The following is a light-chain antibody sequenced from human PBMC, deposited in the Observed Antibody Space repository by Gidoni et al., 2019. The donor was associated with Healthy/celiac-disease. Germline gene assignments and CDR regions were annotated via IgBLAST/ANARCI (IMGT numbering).Light chain of an antibody. V-gene: IGKV2-28*01. CDR2: LGS. Sequence: IVMTQSPLSLPVTPGEPASISCRSSQSLLHSNGYNYLDWYLQKPGQSPQLLIYLGSNRASGVPDRFSGSGSGTDFTLKISRVEAEDVGVYDCMQALQTPYTFGQXTKLEIK. J-gene: IGKJ2*01. CDR3: MQALQTPYT. CDR1: QSLLHSNGYNY.